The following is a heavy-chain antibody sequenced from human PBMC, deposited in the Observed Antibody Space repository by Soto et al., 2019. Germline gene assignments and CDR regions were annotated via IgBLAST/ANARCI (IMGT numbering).Heavy chain of an antibody. V-gene: IGHV5-51*01. CDR3: ARHPAVYSYGRTAGFEY. J-gene: IGHJ4*02. D-gene: IGHD5-18*01. CDR1: GYSFTSYW. CDR2: IYPGDSDT. Sequence: PGESLKISCKGSGYSFTSYWIGWVRQMPGKGLEWMGIIYPGDSDTRYSPSFQGQVTISADNSISTAYLQWSSLKASDTAMYYCARHPAVYSYGRTAGFEYWGQETLVTVSS.